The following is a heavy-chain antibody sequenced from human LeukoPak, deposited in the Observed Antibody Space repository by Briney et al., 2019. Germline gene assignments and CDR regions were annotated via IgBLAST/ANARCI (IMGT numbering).Heavy chain of an antibody. CDR1: GFTFSSYD. CDR3: ARAYGDHERYFDY. V-gene: IGHV3-13*01. D-gene: IGHD4-17*01. J-gene: IGHJ4*02. Sequence: PGGSLRLSCAASGFTFSSYDMHWVRQATGKGLEWVSAIGTAGDTYYPGSVKGRFTISRENAKNSLYLRMNSLRAGDTAVYYCARAYGDHERYFDYWGQGTLVTVSS. CDR2: IGTAGDT.